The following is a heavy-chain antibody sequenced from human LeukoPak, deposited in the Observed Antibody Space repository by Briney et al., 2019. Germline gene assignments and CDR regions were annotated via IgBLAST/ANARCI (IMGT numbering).Heavy chain of an antibody. CDR1: GFTFSSYA. CDR2: ISGSGGST. Sequence: PGGSLRLSCAASGFTFSSYAMSWVRLAPGKGLEWVSAISGSGGSTYYADSVKGRFTISRDNSKNTLYLQMNRLRAEDTAVYYCAKVSGYYYDSSGYYWFDYWGQGTLVTVSS. J-gene: IGHJ4*02. D-gene: IGHD3-22*01. V-gene: IGHV3-23*01. CDR3: AKVSGYYYDSSGYYWFDY.